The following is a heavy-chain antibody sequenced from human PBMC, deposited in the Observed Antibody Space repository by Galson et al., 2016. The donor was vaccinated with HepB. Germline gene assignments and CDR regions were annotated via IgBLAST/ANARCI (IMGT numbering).Heavy chain of an antibody. CDR3: ARVRCISTTCHDFDC. Sequence: SLRLSCAGSGFIVSDNYMSWVRQAPGKGLEWVSVIYSGGKTYFADSVKGRFSISRDNAKNTLFLHMNSLRAEDTAVYYCARVRCISTTCHDFDCLGQGTLLTVSA. J-gene: IGHJ4*02. CDR1: GFIVSDNY. CDR2: IYSGGKT. D-gene: IGHD2-2*01. V-gene: IGHV3-53*01.